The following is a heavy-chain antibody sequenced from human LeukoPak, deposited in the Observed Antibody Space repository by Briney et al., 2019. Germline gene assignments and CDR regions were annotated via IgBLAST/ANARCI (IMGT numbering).Heavy chain of an antibody. Sequence: SETLSLTCTVSGGSLTTRDYYWGWIRPPPGRGLEWIASIYYTGSTYYSPSLRSRATMSVDTSKNQFSLELSALTAADTAFYYCAGVLYYYDFSVYSFDLGGGGPLVAVSS. CDR3: AGVLYYYDFSVYSFDL. CDR2: IYYTGST. D-gene: IGHD3-22*01. J-gene: IGHJ2*01. V-gene: IGHV4-39*01. CDR1: GGSLTTRDYY.